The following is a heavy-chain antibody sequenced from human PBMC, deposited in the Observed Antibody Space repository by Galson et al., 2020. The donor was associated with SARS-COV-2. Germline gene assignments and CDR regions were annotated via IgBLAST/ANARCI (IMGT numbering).Heavy chain of an antibody. V-gene: IGHV1-2*02. CDR3: ARDRNYDDSVGYYSFGH. Sequence: GESLKISCKAFGYTFTGYYMHWVRQAPGQGLEWMGWINPNSGGTNYAQKFQGRVTMTRDTSISTAYMELSRLRSDDTAVYYCARDRNYDDSVGYYSFGHWGQGTLVTVSS. D-gene: IGHD3-22*01. CDR2: INPNSGGT. J-gene: IGHJ4*02. CDR1: GYTFTGYY.